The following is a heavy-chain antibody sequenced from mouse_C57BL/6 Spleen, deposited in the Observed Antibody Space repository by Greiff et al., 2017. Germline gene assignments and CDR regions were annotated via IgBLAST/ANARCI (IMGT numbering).Heavy chain of an antibody. J-gene: IGHJ2*01. V-gene: IGHV5-6*01. CDR3: ARLITTVVATDY. Sequence: EVQGVESGGDLVKPGGSLKLSCAASGFTFSSSGMSWVRQTPDKRLEWVATISSGGSYTYYPDSVKGRFTISRDNAKNTHYLQMSSLTSEDTAMYYGARLITTVVATDYWGQGTTLTVSS. CDR2: ISSGGSYT. D-gene: IGHD1-1*01. CDR1: GFTFSSSG.